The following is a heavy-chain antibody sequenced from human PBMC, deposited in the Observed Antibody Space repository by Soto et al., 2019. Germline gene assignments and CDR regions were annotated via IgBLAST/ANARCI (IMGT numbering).Heavy chain of an antibody. V-gene: IGHV3-21*06. CDR2: ISTSSSAI. J-gene: IGHJ4*02. D-gene: IGHD1-26*01. CDR1: GFAFRSYG. Sequence: GGSLRLSCVASGFAFRSYGMNWVRQAPGKGLEWVSSISTSSSAIYYTDSVKGRFTISRDNARNSLYLQMKSLRAEDTAVYYCAKARVGVTPGTYDYWGQGTLVTVSS. CDR3: AKARVGVTPGTYDY.